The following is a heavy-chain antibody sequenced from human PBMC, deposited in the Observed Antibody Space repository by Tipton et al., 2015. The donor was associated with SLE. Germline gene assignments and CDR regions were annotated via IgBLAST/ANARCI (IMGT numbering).Heavy chain of an antibody. D-gene: IGHD2-15*01. V-gene: IGHV4-34*01. CDR3: ARAEGSWDAFDI. CDR2: INHSRST. J-gene: IGHJ3*02. CDR1: GGSFSGYY. Sequence: TLSLTCAVYGGSFSGYYWSWIRQPPGKGLEWIGKINHSRSTTYSPSLKTRVTISVDMSKNQFSLRLSSVTAADTAVYYCARAEGSWDAFDIWGQGTMVTVSS.